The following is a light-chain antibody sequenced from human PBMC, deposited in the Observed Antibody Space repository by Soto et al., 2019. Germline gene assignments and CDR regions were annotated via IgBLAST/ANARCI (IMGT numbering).Light chain of an antibody. CDR3: QQYNNWPPLT. J-gene: IGKJ4*01. CDR2: GAS. V-gene: IGKV3-15*01. Sequence: EIVMTQSPATLSVSPGERATLSCRASQSVSSNLAWYQQKPGQAPRLLISGASTRATGIPARFSGSGSGTEFTLTISSLQSEDFAGYYCQQYNNWPPLTFGGGTKVEIK. CDR1: QSVSSN.